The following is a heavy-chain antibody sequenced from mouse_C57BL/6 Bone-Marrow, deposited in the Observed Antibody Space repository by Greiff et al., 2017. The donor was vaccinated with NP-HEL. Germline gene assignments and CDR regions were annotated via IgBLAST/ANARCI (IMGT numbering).Heavy chain of an antibody. V-gene: IGHV6-3*01. D-gene: IGHD1-1*01. J-gene: IGHJ1*03. Sequence: DVMLVESGGGLVQPGGSMKLSCVASGFTFSNYWMNWVRQSPEKGLEWVAQIRLKSDNYATHYAESVKGRFTISRDDSKSSVYLQMNNLRAEDTGIYYCTDGNIYYYGSRDPWYFDVWGTGTTVTVSS. CDR2: IRLKSDNYAT. CDR3: TDGNIYYYGSRDPWYFDV. CDR1: GFTFSNYW.